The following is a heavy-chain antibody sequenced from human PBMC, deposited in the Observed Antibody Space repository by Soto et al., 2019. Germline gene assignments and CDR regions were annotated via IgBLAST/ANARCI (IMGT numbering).Heavy chain of an antibody. Sequence: PGGSLRLSCAASGFTFSSYDMHWVRQATGKGLEWVSAIGTAGDTYYPGSVKGRFTISRENAKNSLYLQMNSLRAGDTAVYYCARGSNSNYYYYGMDVWGQGTTVTVSS. CDR3: ARGSNSNYYYYGMDV. V-gene: IGHV3-13*04. D-gene: IGHD1-1*01. J-gene: IGHJ6*02. CDR1: GFTFSSYD. CDR2: IGTAGDT.